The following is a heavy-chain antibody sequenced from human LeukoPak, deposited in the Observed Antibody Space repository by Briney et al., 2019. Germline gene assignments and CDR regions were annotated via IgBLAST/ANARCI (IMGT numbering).Heavy chain of an antibody. D-gene: IGHD6-13*01. J-gene: IGHJ5*02. Sequence: GGSLRLSCAASGFTVSSNYMSWVRQAPGKGLEWVSVIYSGGSTYYADSVKGRFTISRDNSKNTLYLQMNSLRAEDTAVYYCARAYSSSHNWFDPWGQGTLVTVSS. CDR3: ARAYSSSHNWFDP. V-gene: IGHV3-66*01. CDR2: IYSGGST. CDR1: GFTVSSNY.